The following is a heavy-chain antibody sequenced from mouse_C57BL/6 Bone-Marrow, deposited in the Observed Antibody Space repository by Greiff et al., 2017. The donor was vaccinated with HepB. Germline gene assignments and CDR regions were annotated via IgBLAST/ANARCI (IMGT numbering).Heavy chain of an antibody. V-gene: IGHV1-26*01. CDR1: GYTFTDYY. CDR3: ALYDYGAWFAY. J-gene: IGHJ3*01. D-gene: IGHD2-4*01. Sequence: EVQLQQSGPELVKPGASVKISCKASGYTFTDYYMNWVKQSHGKSLEWIGDINPNNGGTSYNQKLKGKATLTVEKSSSTAYMELRSLTSEDSAVYYCALYDYGAWFAYWGQGTLVTVSA. CDR2: INPNNGGT.